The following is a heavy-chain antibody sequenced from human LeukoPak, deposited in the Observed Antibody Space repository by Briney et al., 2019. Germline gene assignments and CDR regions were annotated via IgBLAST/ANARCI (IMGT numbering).Heavy chain of an antibody. V-gene: IGHV3-33*06. Sequence: GGSLRLSCAASGFTFSGYGMHWVRQAPGKGLEWVAVIWYDGSNKYYADSVKGRFTISRDNSKNTLYLQMNSLRAEDTAVYYCAKLGYSSSPEDYWGQGTLVTVSS. CDR2: IWYDGSNK. CDR1: GFTFSGYG. CDR3: AKLGYSSSPEDY. D-gene: IGHD6-6*01. J-gene: IGHJ4*02.